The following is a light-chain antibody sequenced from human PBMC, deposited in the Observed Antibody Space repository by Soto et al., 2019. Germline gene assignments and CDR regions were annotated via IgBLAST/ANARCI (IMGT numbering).Light chain of an antibody. J-gene: IGKJ5*01. CDR2: GAS. CDR1: QSVSSN. Sequence: EVVLTQSPATLSLSPGERATLSCRASQSVSSNLAWYQQRPGQAPRLLIHGASNRATGIPTMFSGSGSGTDFTLTISSLEAEDSAVYYCQQRTGWPITFGQGTRLEIK. V-gene: IGKV3-11*01. CDR3: QQRTGWPIT.